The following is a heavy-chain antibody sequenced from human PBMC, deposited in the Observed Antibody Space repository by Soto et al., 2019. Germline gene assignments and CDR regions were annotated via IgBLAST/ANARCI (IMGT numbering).Heavy chain of an antibody. CDR2: ISAYNGNT. V-gene: IGHV1-18*01. Sequence: ASVKVSWKASGYTFTSYGISWVRQAPGQGLEWMGWISAYNGNTNCAQKLQGRVTMTTDTSTSTAYMELRSPRSDDTAVYYCARVTGGRQLTYYYYYMDVWGKGTTVTVSS. CDR3: ARVTGGRQLTYYYYYMDV. CDR1: GYTFTSYG. D-gene: IGHD6-6*01. J-gene: IGHJ6*03.